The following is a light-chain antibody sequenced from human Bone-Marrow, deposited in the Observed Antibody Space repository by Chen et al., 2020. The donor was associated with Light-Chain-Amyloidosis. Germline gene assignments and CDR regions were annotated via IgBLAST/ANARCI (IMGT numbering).Light chain of an antibody. V-gene: IGLV1-47*01. CDR3: AAWYGSLSGYV. J-gene: IGLJ1*01. Sequence: VRTQSAGASGTTGQRVTIAWSGDSSNIGINYVYWYQHLPGAAPTLLIHRNNQRPSGVPDRFAASKSGTSAFLAISGLRSEDEADYYCAAWYGSLSGYVFGTGTKVIVL. CDR2: RNN. CDR1: SSNIGINY.